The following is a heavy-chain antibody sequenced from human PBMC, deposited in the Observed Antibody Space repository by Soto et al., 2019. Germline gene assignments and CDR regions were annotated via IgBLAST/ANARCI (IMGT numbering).Heavy chain of an antibody. Sequence: SAVKPCCEASGYTFTSYGISWVRQAPGQGLEWMGWISAYNGNTNYAQKLQGRVTMTTDTSTSTAYMELRSLRPDDTAVYYFASMSRTPAAIFQAHYY. J-gene: IGHJ6*01. CDR3: ASMSRTPAAIFQAHYY. CDR2: ISAYNGNT. CDR1: GYTFTSYG. V-gene: IGHV1-18*04. D-gene: IGHD6-25*01.